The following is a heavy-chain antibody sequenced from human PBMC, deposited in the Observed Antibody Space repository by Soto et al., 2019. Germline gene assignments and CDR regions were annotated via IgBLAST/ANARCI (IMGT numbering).Heavy chain of an antibody. D-gene: IGHD3-16*01. Sequence: SETLSLTCTVSGGSISSYYWSWIRQPPGKGLEWIGYIYYSGSTNYNPSLKSRVTISVDTSKNQFSLKLSSVTAADTAVYYFARRSYYRGGGSYFDYWGQGTLVTVSS. CDR3: ARRSYYRGGGSYFDY. J-gene: IGHJ4*02. V-gene: IGHV4-59*08. CDR1: GGSISSYY. CDR2: IYYSGST.